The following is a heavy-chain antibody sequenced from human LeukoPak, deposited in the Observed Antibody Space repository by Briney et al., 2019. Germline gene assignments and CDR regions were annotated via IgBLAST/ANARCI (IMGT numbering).Heavy chain of an antibody. CDR1: GFTFSSYS. D-gene: IGHD1-26*01. CDR3: ARDFGGGSYLDAFDI. J-gene: IGHJ3*02. V-gene: IGHV3-21*01. Sequence: GGSLRLSCAASGFTFSSYSMNWVRQAPGKGLEWVSSISSSSSYIYYADSVKGRFTISRDNAKNSLYLQMNSLRAEDTAVYYCARDFGGGSYLDAFDIWGQGTMVTVSS. CDR2: ISSSSSYI.